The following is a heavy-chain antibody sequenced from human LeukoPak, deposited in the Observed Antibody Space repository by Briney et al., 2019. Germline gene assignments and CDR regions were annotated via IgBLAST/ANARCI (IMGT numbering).Heavy chain of an antibody. CDR2: INPNSGGT. J-gene: IGHJ4*02. D-gene: IGHD2-21*02. CDR1: GYTFTGYY. CDR3: ARDHPYCGGDCSTFDY. V-gene: IGHV1-2*02. Sequence: GASVKLSCKASGYTFTGYYMHWVRQAPGQGLEWMGWINPNSGGTNYAQKFQGRVTMTRDTSISTAYMELSRLRSDNTAVYYCARDHPYCGGDCSTFDYWGQGTLVTVSS.